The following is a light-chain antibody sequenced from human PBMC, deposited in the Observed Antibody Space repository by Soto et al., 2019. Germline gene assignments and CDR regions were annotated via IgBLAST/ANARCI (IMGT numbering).Light chain of an antibody. CDR3: SSYTSSSTVV. CDR1: SSDVGAYNY. J-gene: IGLJ2*01. Sequence: QSVLTQPASVSGSPGQSITISCTGTSSDVGAYNYVSWYQQHPGKAPKLMIYDVNKRPSGVSNRFSGPKSGNTASLTISGLQAEDEADYYCSSYTSSSTVVFGGGTKLTVL. CDR2: DVN. V-gene: IGLV2-14*01.